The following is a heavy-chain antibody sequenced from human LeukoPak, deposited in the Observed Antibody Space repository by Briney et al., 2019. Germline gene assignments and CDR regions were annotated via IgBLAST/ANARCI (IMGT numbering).Heavy chain of an antibody. CDR1: GFTFSSYA. CDR3: AKGAGVMITFGGVTFDY. J-gene: IGHJ4*02. D-gene: IGHD3-16*01. Sequence: GGSLRLSCAASGFTFSSYAMSWVRQAPGKGLEWVSAISGGGGSTYYADSVKGRFTISRDSSKNTLYLQMNSLRAEDTAVYYCAKGAGVMITFGGVTFDYWGQGTLVTVSS. CDR2: ISGGGGST. V-gene: IGHV3-23*01.